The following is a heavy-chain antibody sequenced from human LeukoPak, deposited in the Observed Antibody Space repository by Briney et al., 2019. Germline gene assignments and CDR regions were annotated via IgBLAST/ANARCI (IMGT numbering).Heavy chain of an antibody. CDR3: ARDGGGSTFYYYYYYMDV. Sequence: WASVKVSCKASGYTFTIYGISWVRQAPGQGLEWMGWISAYNGNTNYAQKHQGRVTITTDTSTSTAYIELRSLRADDTAVYYCARDGGGSTFYYYYYYMDVWGKGTTVTVSS. V-gene: IGHV1-18*01. J-gene: IGHJ6*03. CDR1: GYTFTIYG. D-gene: IGHD3-16*01. CDR2: ISAYNGNT.